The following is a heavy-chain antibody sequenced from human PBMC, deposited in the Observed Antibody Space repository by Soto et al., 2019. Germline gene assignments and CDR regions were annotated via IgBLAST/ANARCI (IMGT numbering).Heavy chain of an antibody. CDR2: ISGSGGST. CDR1: GFTFSSYA. Sequence: HPGGSLRLSCAASGFTFSSYAMSWVRQAPGKGLEWVSAISGSGGSTYYADSVKGRFTISRDNSKNTLYLQMNSLRAKDTAVYYCAKDLAFNYYDSSGGYWGQGTLVTVSS. D-gene: IGHD3-10*01. CDR3: AKDLAFNYYDSSGGY. V-gene: IGHV3-23*01. J-gene: IGHJ4*02.